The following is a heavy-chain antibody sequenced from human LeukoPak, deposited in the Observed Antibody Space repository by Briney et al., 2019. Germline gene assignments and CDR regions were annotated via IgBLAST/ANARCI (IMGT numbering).Heavy chain of an antibody. CDR1: GFTFSSYW. D-gene: IGHD6-19*01. J-gene: IGHJ6*02. CDR3: AREYSSGWYPNYYYGMDV. Sequence: PGGSLRLSCAASGFTFSSYWMSWVRQAPGKGLEWVSYISSSGSTIYYADSVKGRFTISRDNAKNSLYLQMNSLRAEDTAVYYCAREYSSGWYPNYYYGMDVWGQGTTVTVSS. CDR2: ISSSGSTI. V-gene: IGHV3-48*04.